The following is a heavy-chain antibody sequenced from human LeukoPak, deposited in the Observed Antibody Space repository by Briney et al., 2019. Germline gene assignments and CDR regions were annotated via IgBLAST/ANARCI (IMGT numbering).Heavy chain of an antibody. D-gene: IGHD6-25*01. V-gene: IGHV4-4*07. J-gene: IGHJ6*03. Sequence: KPSETLSLTCTVSGGSISSYYWSWIRQPAGKGLEWIGRIYTSGSTNYNPSLKSRVTISVDTSKNQFSLKLSSVTAADTAVYYCARSRWDIAAHYYYYYMDVWGKGTTVTVSS. CDR1: GGSISSYY. CDR3: ARSRWDIAAHYYYYYMDV. CDR2: IYTSGST.